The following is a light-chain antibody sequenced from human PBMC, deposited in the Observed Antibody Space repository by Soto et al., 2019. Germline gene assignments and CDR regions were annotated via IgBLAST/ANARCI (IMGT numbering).Light chain of an antibody. J-gene: IGKJ4*01. CDR2: GTS. V-gene: IGKV3-15*01. Sequence: EVVMTQSPATLSVSPGERATLSCRASQSVSSNLAWYQQKPGQAPRLLIYGTSTRATGLPDRFSGSGSGTDFSLTISSLQSEDFAIYYCQQYNNWPLTFGGGTKVEIK. CDR1: QSVSSN. CDR3: QQYNNWPLT.